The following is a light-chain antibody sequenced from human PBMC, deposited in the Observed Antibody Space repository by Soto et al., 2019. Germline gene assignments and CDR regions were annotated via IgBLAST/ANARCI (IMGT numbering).Light chain of an antibody. V-gene: IGKV1-39*01. CDR2: AAS. CDR1: QSISGY. CDR3: QQSYLAPLT. J-gene: IGKJ4*01. Sequence: DIQMTQSPSSLSASRGDRVTITCRASQSISGYLNWYQQKTGKAPRLLIYAASNLQSGVPARFSGGGSGTDFTLTISSLQPEEFGTYYCQQSYLAPLTFGGGTRVEIK.